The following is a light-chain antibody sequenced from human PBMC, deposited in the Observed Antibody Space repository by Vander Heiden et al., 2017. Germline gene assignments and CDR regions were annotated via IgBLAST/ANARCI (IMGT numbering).Light chain of an antibody. V-gene: IGKV1-6*01. Sequence: AIQVTQSPSSLSASVGDRVTITCRASQGIGNDLGWYQQKPGKAPKLLIYAVSNLQSGVPSRFSGSGSGTDFTLTISALQPEDFATYYCLQDDSYPYTFGQGTKLEIK. CDR3: LQDDSYPYT. CDR1: QGIGND. J-gene: IGKJ2*01. CDR2: AVS.